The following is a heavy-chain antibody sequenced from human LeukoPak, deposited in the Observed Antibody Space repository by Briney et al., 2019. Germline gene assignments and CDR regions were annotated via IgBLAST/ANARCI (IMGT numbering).Heavy chain of an antibody. J-gene: IGHJ5*02. CDR2: ISSSGSTI. CDR3: ARDRWASSSYLPGLDP. D-gene: IGHD6-6*01. Sequence: GGSLRLSCAASGSTFSDYYMSWIRQAPGKGLEWVSYISSSGSTIYYADSVKGRFTISRDNAKNSLYLQMNSLRAEDTAVYYCARDRWASSSYLPGLDPWGQGTLVTVSS. V-gene: IGHV3-11*04. CDR1: GSTFSDYY.